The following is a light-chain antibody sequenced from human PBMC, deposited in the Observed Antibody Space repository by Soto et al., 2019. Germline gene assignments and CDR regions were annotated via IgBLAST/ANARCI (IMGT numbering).Light chain of an antibody. J-gene: IGKJ1*01. CDR2: DAS. CDR3: HQYNNWPPWT. CDR1: QSISSW. Sequence: DIRMTQSPSTLSASVGDRVTITCRASQSISSWLAWYQQKPGKAPKLLIYDASSLESGVPSRFSGSGSGTEFTLTISSLQSEDYAVYYCHQYNNWPPWTFGQGTKVDIK. V-gene: IGKV1-5*01.